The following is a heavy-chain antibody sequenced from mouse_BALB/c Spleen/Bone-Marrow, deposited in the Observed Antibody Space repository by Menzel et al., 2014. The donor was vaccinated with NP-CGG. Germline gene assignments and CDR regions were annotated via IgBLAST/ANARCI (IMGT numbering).Heavy chain of an antibody. V-gene: IGHV1S81*02. CDR1: GYTFTNYY. CDR2: INPSNGGT. J-gene: IGHJ4*01. D-gene: IGHD1-2*01. Sequence: QVQLQQPGAELVKPGASVKLSCKASGYTFTNYYIYWVKQRPGQGLEWIGGINPSNGGTKFNEKFKNKATLTIDKSSSTAYIQLSSLISEDCAVYYCSRHHYTTPYRARDDWGQGAS. CDR3: SRHHYTTPYRARDD.